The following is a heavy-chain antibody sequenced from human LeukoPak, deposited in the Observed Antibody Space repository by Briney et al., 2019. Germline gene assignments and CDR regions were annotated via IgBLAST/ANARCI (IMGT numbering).Heavy chain of an antibody. CDR1: GFTFSSYW. CDR2: INGDGSST. D-gene: IGHD2-2*01. V-gene: IGHV3-74*01. J-gene: IGHJ4*02. CDR3: ARVYCSSTSCKGFDY. Sequence: GGSLRLSCAASGFTFSSYWMHWVRQAPGKGLVWVPRINGDGSSTNYADSVKGQFTISRDNAKNTLFLQMNRLRAEDTAVYYYARVYCSSTSCKGFDYWGQGTLVTVSS.